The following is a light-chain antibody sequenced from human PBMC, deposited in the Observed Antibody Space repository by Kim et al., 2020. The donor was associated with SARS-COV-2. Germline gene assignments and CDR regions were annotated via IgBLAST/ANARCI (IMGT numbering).Light chain of an antibody. V-gene: IGLV3-1*01. CDR3: QAWDNSVV. CDR2: QDS. Sequence: SYELTQPPSVSVSPGQTATITCSGDKLGEKYASWFQQKPGQSPVLVIYQDSKRPSVIPERFSGSNSGNTATLTISGTQAMDEADYYCQAWDNSVVFGGGTQLTVL. CDR1: KLGEKY. J-gene: IGLJ2*01.